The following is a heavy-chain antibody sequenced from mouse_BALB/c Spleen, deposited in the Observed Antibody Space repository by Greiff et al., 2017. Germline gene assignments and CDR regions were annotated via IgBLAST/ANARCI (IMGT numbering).Heavy chain of an antibody. CDR3: TRWEDGYRVDY. D-gene: IGHD2-3*01. V-gene: IGHV1-4*01. CDR2: INPSSGYT. Sequence: QVQLQQSGAELARPGASVKMSCKASGYTFTSYTMHWVKQRPGQGLEWIGYINPSSGYTNYNQKYKDKATLTADKTSSTAYMQLSSLTSEDSAVYYCTRWEDGYRVDYWGQGTSVTVSS. J-gene: IGHJ4*01. CDR1: GYTFTSYT.